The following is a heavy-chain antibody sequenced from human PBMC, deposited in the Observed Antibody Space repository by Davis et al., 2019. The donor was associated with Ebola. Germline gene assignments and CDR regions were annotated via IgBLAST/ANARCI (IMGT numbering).Heavy chain of an antibody. D-gene: IGHD2-2*02. J-gene: IGHJ3*02. CDR1: GYTFTGYY. CDR3: ARDANDIVVVPAAIPGQEDAFDI. V-gene: IGHV1-2*04. CDR2: INPNSGGT. Sequence: ASVKVSCKASGYTFTGYYMHWVRQAPGQGLEWMGWINPNSGGTNYAQKFQGWVTMTRDTSISTAYMELSRLRSDDTAVYYWARDANDIVVVPAAIPGQEDAFDIWGQGTMVTVSS.